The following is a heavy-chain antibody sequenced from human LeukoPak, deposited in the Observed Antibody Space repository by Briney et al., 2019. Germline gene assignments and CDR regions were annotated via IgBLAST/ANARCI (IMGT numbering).Heavy chain of an antibody. CDR3: ARDRTIRGLDY. J-gene: IGHJ4*02. D-gene: IGHD3-10*01. CDR1: GGSISSYY. CDR2: IYYSGST. Sequence: PETLSLTCTVSGGSISSYYWSWIRQPPGKGLEWIGYIYYSGSTNYNPSLKSRVTISVDTSKNQFSLKLSSVTAAGTAVYYCARDRTIRGLDYWGQGTLVTVSS. V-gene: IGHV4-59*01.